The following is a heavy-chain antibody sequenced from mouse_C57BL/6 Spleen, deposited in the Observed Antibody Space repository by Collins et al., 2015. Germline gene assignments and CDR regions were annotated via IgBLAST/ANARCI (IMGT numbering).Heavy chain of an antibody. Sequence: EVKLLQSGGGLVQPGGSLKLSCAASGIDFSRYWMSWVRRAPGKGLEWIGKINPDSSTINYAPSLKDKFIISRDNAKNTLYLQMSKVRSEDTALYYCARNGYYSYWFFDVWGTGTTVTVSS. CDR3: ARNGYYSYWFFDV. J-gene: IGHJ1*03. V-gene: IGHV4-1*01. CDR2: INPDSSTI. CDR1: GIDFSRYW. D-gene: IGHD2-3*01.